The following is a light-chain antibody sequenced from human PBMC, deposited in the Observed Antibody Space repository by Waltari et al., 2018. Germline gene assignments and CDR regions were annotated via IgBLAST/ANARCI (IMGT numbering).Light chain of an antibody. CDR1: QDISNY. CDR2: DAS. Sequence: DIQMTQSPSSLSALVADRVIMTCQASQDISNYLNWYQQKSGKAPKLLIRDASNLETGVPSRFSGSQSRTDFTLTISSLQPEDVGTYYCQRYDNLPIFAFGPGTKVEIK. J-gene: IGKJ3*01. V-gene: IGKV1-33*01. CDR3: QRYDNLPIFA.